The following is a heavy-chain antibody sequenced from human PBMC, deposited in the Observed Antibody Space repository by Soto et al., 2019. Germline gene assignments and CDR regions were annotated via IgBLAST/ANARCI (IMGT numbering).Heavy chain of an antibody. CDR2: ITAGNGNT. CDR3: ARAEGYRSGWLLCKAYYFDS. Sequence: QVQLVQSGAEVKKPGASVKVSCKASGYTFTSYAMHWVRQPPGQRLEGMGWITAGNGNTKYSQKFQGRVTITRDTSASTAYMELSSLRSEDTAVYYCARAEGYRSGWLLCKAYYFDSWGQGTLVTVSS. D-gene: IGHD6-19*01. J-gene: IGHJ4*02. V-gene: IGHV1-3*01. CDR1: GYTFTSYA.